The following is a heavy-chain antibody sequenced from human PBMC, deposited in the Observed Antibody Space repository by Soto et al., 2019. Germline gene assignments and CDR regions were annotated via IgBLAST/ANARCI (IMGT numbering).Heavy chain of an antibody. V-gene: IGHV4-39*01. CDR2: VYYSGRT. CDR1: GGSISSTSYF. J-gene: IGHJ5*02. D-gene: IGHD3-3*01. CDR3: ARLRGDYYSLSRLPNCIVP. Sequence: SENLSLSCSINGGSISSTSYFWAWIRQPPGRGLEWIGTVYYSGRTYYDSSLRSRVTISVDTSKNQFSLKLSSVTAADTAVYYCARLRGDYYSLSRLPNCIVPWCPGLFVTGS.